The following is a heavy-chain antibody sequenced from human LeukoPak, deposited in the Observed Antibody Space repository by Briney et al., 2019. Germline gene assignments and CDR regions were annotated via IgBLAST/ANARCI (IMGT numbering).Heavy chain of an antibody. Sequence: GGSLRLSCAASGFTFSSYAMHWVRQAPGKGLEWVAVISYDGSNKYYADSVKGRFTISRDNSKNTLYLQMGSLRAEDMAVYYCARVGTVPAAEYYFDYWGQGTLVTVSS. J-gene: IGHJ4*02. CDR1: GFTFSSYA. CDR2: ISYDGSNK. D-gene: IGHD2-2*01. V-gene: IGHV3-30*14. CDR3: ARVGTVPAAEYYFDY.